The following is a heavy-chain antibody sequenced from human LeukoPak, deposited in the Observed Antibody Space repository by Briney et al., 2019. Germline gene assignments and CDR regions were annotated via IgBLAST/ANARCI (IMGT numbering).Heavy chain of an antibody. CDR3: AKDRGFGVFFQYYFDY. Sequence: SGGSLRLSCAAWGFPFKNYGIHGLRQAPGKGGEGVAVISNDGSERYFVDSVKGRFTISRDNSNNTVYLEMNSLRPENTAVYYCAKDRGFGVFFQYYFDYWGQGTLVTVSS. D-gene: IGHD3-10*01. J-gene: IGHJ4*02. V-gene: IGHV3-30*18. CDR1: GFPFKNYG. CDR2: ISNDGSER.